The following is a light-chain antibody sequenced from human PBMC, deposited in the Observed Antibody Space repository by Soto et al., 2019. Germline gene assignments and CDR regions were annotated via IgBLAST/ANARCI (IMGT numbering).Light chain of an antibody. CDR2: DAS. J-gene: IGKJ4*01. V-gene: IGKV3-11*01. CDR1: QSVSTD. Sequence: EIVLTQSPATLSLSPGARATLSCRASQSVSTDLAWYQQRPGQAPRLLISDASYRATGIPARFSGSGSGTDFTLTISSLEPEDFAVYYCQQYNNWPLTFGGGTKVEI. CDR3: QQYNNWPLT.